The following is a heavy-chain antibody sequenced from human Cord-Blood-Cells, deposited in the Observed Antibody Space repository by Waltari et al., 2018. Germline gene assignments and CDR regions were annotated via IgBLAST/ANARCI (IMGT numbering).Heavy chain of an antibody. V-gene: IGHV1-69*01. CDR1: GGTLSRHA. D-gene: IGHD1-26*01. CDR2: IIPIFGTA. J-gene: IGHJ1*01. CDR3: ARDRKSGSSQH. Sequence: QVQLVPSGAEVKKPGSSVKVSSKDSGGTLSRHAICWVRQASGQGLEWMGGIIPIFGTANYAQKFQGRVTITADESTSTAYMELSSLRSEDTAVYYCARDRKSGSSQHWGQGTLVTVSS.